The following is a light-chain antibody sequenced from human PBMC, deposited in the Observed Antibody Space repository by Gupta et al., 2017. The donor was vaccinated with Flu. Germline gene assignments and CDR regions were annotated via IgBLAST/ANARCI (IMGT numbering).Light chain of an antibody. CDR2: WAS. Sequence: DIVMTQSPDSLALSLGERATINCKSSQSVLSSSNNKNYLAWYQQKPGQPPMLLIYWASTRESGVTDRFSGSGSGTDFTLTISSLRPEDVAVYYCQQYYSVPLTFGGGTKVEIK. CDR1: QSVLSSSNNKNY. CDR3: QQYYSVPLT. V-gene: IGKV4-1*01. J-gene: IGKJ4*01.